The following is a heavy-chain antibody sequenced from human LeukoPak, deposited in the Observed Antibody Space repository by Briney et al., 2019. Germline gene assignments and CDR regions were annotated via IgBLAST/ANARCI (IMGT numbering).Heavy chain of an antibody. V-gene: IGHV3-64D*06. CDR1: GFTFSSYA. CDR3: VKGGSLRYFDWLLTRGPGAFDI. CDR2: ISSNGGST. Sequence: GGSLRLSCSASGFTFSSYAMHWVRQAPGKGLEYVSAISSNGGSTYYADSVKGRFTISRDNSKNTLYLQMSSLRAEDTAVYYCVKGGSLRYFDWLLTRGPGAFDIWGQGTMVTVSS. J-gene: IGHJ3*02. D-gene: IGHD3-9*01.